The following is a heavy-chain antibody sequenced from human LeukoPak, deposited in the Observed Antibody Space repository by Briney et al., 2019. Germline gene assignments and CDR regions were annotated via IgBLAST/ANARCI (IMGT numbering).Heavy chain of an antibody. D-gene: IGHD2-15*01. CDR3: AREVGWFHPVGAFDF. CDR2: ISAYNGNS. CDR1: GYTFSNFG. V-gene: IGHV1-18*01. Sequence: ASVKVSCKTSGYTFSNFGIIWVRQAPGQGLEWMGWISAYNGNSKYAQKFQARITLTTDTSTSTAYMELRSLRSDDTAVYYCAREVGWFHPVGAFDFWGQGTMVTVSS. J-gene: IGHJ3*01.